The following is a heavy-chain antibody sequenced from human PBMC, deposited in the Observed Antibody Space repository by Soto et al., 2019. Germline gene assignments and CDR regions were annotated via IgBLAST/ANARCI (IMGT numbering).Heavy chain of an antibody. J-gene: IGHJ3*02. V-gene: IGHV4-4*07. CDR3: ARDPRVTTVTGDAFDI. Sequence: QVQLQESGPGLVKPSETLSLTCTVSGGSIGTHYWNWIRQPAGKGLEWIGRVYISGSTDYNPSVKSRVSLSVETSKNHFYLRLTSVTAADTAVYYCARDPRVTTVTGDAFDIWGQGIMVIVSS. CDR1: GGSIGTHY. CDR2: VYISGST. D-gene: IGHD4-17*01.